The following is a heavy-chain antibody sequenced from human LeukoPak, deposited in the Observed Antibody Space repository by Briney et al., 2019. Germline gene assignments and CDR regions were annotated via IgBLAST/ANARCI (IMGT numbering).Heavy chain of an antibody. CDR1: GFTFSSYA. V-gene: IGHV3-23*01. D-gene: IGHD4-23*01. J-gene: IGHJ3*02. Sequence: GGSLRLSCAASGFTFSSYAMNWVRQAPGKGLEWVSSISGSGDDTYYADSVKGRFTISRDNSKNTLYLQMNSLRAEDTAVYYCARVKVSGGFDIWGQGTMVTVSS. CDR2: ISGSGDDT. CDR3: ARVKVSGGFDI.